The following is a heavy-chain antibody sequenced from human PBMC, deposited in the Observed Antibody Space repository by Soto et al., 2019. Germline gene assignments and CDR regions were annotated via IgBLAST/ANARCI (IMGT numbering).Heavy chain of an antibody. D-gene: IGHD5-12*01. V-gene: IGHV3-33*01. CDR3: ARDCKRLYSGYDCLGAFDI. J-gene: IGHJ3*02. CDR1: GFTFSSYG. Sequence: GGSLRLSCAASGFTFSSYGMHWVRQAPGKGLEWVAVIWYDGSNKYYADSVKGRFTISRDNSKNTLYLQMNSLRAEDTAVYYCARDCKRLYSGYDCLGAFDIWGQGTMVTVSS. CDR2: IWYDGSNK.